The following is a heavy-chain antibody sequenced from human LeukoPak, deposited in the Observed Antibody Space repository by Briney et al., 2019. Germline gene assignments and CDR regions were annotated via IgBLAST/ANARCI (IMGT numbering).Heavy chain of an antibody. V-gene: IGHV1-24*01. CDR1: GYTLTELS. CDR3: ATDRKAVTTIYAFDI. CDR2: FDPEDGET. J-gene: IGHJ3*02. D-gene: IGHD4-17*01. Sequence: ASVKVSCKVSGYTLTELSMHWVRQAPGKGLEWMGGFDPEDGETIYAKKFQGRVTMTEDTSTDTAYMELSSLRSEDTAVYYCATDRKAVTTIYAFDIWGQGTMVTVSS.